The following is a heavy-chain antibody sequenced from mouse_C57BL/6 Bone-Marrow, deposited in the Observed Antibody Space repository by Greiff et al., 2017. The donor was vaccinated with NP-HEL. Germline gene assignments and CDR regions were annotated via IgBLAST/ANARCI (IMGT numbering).Heavy chain of an antibody. J-gene: IGHJ3*01. CDR3: ARDGESTMVTTRTWFAY. D-gene: IGHD2-2*01. V-gene: IGHV3-6*01. CDR2: ISYDGSN. Sequence: ESGPGLVKPSQSLSLTCSVTGYSITSGYYWNWIRQFPGNKLEWMGYISYDGSNNYNPSLKNRISITRDTSKNQFFLKLNSVTTEDTATYYCARDGESTMVTTRTWFAYWGQGTLVTVSA. CDR1: GYSITSGYY.